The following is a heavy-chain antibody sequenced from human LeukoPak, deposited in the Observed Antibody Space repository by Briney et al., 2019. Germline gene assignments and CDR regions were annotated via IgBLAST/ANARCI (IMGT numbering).Heavy chain of an antibody. V-gene: IGHV4-59*08. D-gene: IGHD2-15*01. Sequence: SETLSLTCTVSGASINSHYWSWIRQPPGKGLEWIGYIHYTGTTTYNPSLKSRVTISVDTSKNQFSLKLNSVTAADTAVYYCAKGSDWRYCSGIGCQLYFFDYWGQGTLVTVSS. CDR3: AKGSDWRYCSGIGCQLYFFDY. CDR1: GASINSHY. CDR2: IHYTGTT. J-gene: IGHJ4*02.